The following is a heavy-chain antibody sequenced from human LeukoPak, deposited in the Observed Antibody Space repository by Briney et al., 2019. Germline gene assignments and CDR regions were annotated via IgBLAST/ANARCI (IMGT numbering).Heavy chain of an antibody. CDR2: VKPDGSEK. D-gene: IGHD3-22*01. CDR1: GFTFSNYW. V-gene: IGHV3-7*01. Sequence: GGSLRLSCAASGFTFSNYWMTWVRQAPGKGLEWVAHVKPDGSEKSYVDSVKGRFAISRDNAQNSLYLQMNSLRAEDTAVYYCARDRGYYVFDYWGQGTLVTVSS. CDR3: ARDRGYYVFDY. J-gene: IGHJ4*02.